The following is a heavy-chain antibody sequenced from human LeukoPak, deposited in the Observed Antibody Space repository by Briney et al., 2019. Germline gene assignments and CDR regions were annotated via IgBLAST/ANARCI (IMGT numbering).Heavy chain of an antibody. CDR3: AKGLVAATPHFDY. D-gene: IGHD2-15*01. J-gene: IGHJ4*02. Sequence: GASVKVSCKASGGTFSSYAISWVRQAPGQGLERMGRIIPILGIANYAQKFQGRVTITADKSTSTAYMELRSLRSEDTAVYYCAKGLVAATPHFDYWGQGTLVTVSS. CDR2: IIPILGIA. CDR1: GGTFSSYA. V-gene: IGHV1-69*04.